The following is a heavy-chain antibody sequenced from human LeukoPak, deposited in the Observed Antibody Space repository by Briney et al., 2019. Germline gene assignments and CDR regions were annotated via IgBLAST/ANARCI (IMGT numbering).Heavy chain of an antibody. CDR3: ARDSNFHSDYYYDVFDI. J-gene: IGHJ3*02. D-gene: IGHD2-21*02. CDR1: GYSISSGY. CDR2: IRQDGSRK. V-gene: IGHV3-7*01. Sequence: ETLSLTCIVSGYSISSGYFWGWIRQPPGKGLEWVANIRQDGSRKYYVDSVMGRFTISRDNAKNSLYLQMDSLRAEDTATYYCARDSNFHSDYYYDVFDIWGQGTVVTVSS.